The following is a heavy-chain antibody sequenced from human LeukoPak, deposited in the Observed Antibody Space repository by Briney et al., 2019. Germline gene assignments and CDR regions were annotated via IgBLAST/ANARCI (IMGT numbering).Heavy chain of an antibody. V-gene: IGHV4-59*01. D-gene: IGHD3-22*01. CDR1: GGSISSYY. CDR2: IYYSGST. Sequence: SETLSLTCTVSGGSISSYYWSWIRQPPGKGLEWIGYIYYSGSTNYNPSLKSRVTISVDTSKNQFSLKLSSVTAADTAVYYRARDADDSSVGWFDPWGQGTLVTVSS. CDR3: ARDADDSSVGWFDP. J-gene: IGHJ5*02.